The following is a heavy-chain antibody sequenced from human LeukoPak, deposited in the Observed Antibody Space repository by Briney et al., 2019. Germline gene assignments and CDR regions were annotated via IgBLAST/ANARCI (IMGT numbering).Heavy chain of an antibody. CDR2: ISNSGSA. CDR1: GGSISSYY. D-gene: IGHD5-18*01. CDR3: ARAGGVDTAMDANFDY. J-gene: IGHJ4*02. Sequence: SETLSLTCTVSGGSISSYYWSWIRQPPGKGLEWIGYISNSGSAYYNPSLRSRVTISVDTSKNHFSLRLSSVIAADTAMYYCARAGGVDTAMDANFDYWGQGTLVTVSS. V-gene: IGHV4-59*01.